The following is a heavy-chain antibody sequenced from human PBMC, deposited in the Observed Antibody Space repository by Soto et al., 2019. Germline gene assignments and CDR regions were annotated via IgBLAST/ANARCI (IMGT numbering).Heavy chain of an antibody. D-gene: IGHD3-10*01. CDR3: AKERFGDLTEYFQH. J-gene: IGHJ1*01. CDR1: GFTFSSYA. V-gene: IGHV3-23*01. Sequence: EVQLLESGGGLVQPGGSLRLSCAASGFTFSSYAMSSVRQAPGKGLEWVPAISGGGGTTYYADPVKGRFTISRDNSKNTLYLQMNSLRAEDTAVYYCAKERFGDLTEYFQHWGQGTLVTVSS. CDR2: ISGGGGTT.